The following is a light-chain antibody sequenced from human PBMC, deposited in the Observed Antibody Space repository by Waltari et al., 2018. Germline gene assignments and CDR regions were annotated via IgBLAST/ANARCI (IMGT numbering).Light chain of an antibody. CDR2: RND. J-gene: IGLJ3*02. Sequence: QSVLTQPPSASGTPGQRVTISCSGSSSNIGSNYVYWYQQLPGTAPKLLIYRNDRRPSGCPARFSGSKSGTSAALAISGLRSEDEADYYCAAWDDSLSGWVFGGGTKLTVL. CDR1: SSNIGSNY. V-gene: IGLV1-47*01. CDR3: AAWDDSLSGWV.